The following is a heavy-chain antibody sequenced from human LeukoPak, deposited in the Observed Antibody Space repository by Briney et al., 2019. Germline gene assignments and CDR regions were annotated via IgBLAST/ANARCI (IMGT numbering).Heavy chain of an antibody. CDR1: GYSISSGYY. V-gene: IGHV4-38-2*02. CDR3: ARDRTVLGYYYGMDV. J-gene: IGHJ6*02. Sequence: PSETLSLTCTVSGYSISSGYYWGWIRQPPGKGLEWIGYVYYSGSTYYNPSLKSRVTISVDTSKNQFSLKLNSVTAADTAVYYCARDRTVLGYYYGMDVWGQGTTVTVSS. CDR2: VYYSGST. D-gene: IGHD1-1*01.